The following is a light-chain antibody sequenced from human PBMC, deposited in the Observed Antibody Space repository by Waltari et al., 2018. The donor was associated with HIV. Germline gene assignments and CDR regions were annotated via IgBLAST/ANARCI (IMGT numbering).Light chain of an antibody. CDR3: QQYNAYPPT. V-gene: IGKV1-16*02. J-gene: IGKJ4*01. CDR2: DAS. CDR1: LGISNS. Sequence: DIQMTQSPSSLSASVGDRITVTCRASLGISNSLAWFQQKPGKAPKSLIYDASSLHSGVPSKFSGSGSGTDFTLTINSLQPEDFATYYCQQYNAYPPTFGGGTRVEIK.